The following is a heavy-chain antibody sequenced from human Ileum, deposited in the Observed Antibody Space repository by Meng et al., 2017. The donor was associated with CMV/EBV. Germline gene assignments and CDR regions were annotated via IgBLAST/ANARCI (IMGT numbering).Heavy chain of an antibody. D-gene: IGHD1-14*01. CDR2: IHPSGST. V-gene: IGHV4-34*01. CDR3: ARGQDNHKGGVH. J-gene: IGHJ4*02. Sequence: GARLLKLSVTLSRTCDAYDVSFSDFVWRCTRHLPGKGLEWIGEIHPSGSTHYNPSLESRASISATISNNQFSLKLCSEAAAVTDVYYGARGQDNHKGGVHWGQGTLVTVSS. CDR1: DVSFSDFV.